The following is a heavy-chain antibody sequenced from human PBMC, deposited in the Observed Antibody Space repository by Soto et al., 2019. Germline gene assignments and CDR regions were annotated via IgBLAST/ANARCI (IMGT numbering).Heavy chain of an antibody. Sequence: QVQLVQSGAEVKKPGSSVKVSCKASGGTFSSYAISWVRQAPGQGLEWMGGIIPILGTANYAQKFQGRVSSPADESTSTANMELSSLRSEDTAVYYCARHVPAAGYYYGMDVWGQGTTVTVSS. CDR3: ARHVPAAGYYYGMDV. CDR2: IIPILGTA. J-gene: IGHJ6*02. D-gene: IGHD2-2*01. V-gene: IGHV1-69*11. CDR1: GGTFSSYA.